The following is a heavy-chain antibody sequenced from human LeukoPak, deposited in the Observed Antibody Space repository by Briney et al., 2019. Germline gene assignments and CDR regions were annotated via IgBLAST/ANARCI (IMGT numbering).Heavy chain of an antibody. J-gene: IGHJ6*02. Sequence: SETLSLTCAVYGGSFSGYYWSWIRQPPGKGLEWIGEINHSGSTNYNPSLKSRVTISVDTSKNQFSLKLSSVTAADTAVYYCARPMPYDFWSGYTYYGMDVWGQGTTVTVSS. D-gene: IGHD3-3*01. CDR1: GGSFSGYY. CDR2: INHSGST. CDR3: ARPMPYDFWSGYTYYGMDV. V-gene: IGHV4-34*01.